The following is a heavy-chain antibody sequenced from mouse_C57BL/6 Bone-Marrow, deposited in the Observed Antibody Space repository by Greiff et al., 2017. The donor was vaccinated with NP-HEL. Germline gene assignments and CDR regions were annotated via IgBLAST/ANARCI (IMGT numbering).Heavy chain of an antibody. D-gene: IGHD2-1*01. Sequence: VQLQQSGAELVRPGASVKLSCKASGYTFTDYYINWVKQRPGQGLEWIARIYPGSGNTYYNEKFKGKATLTAEKSSSTAYMQLSSLTSEDSAVYFCAREGVIYYGNYEGFAYWGQGTLVTVSA. CDR1: GYTFTDYY. V-gene: IGHV1-76*01. J-gene: IGHJ3*01. CDR2: IYPGSGNT. CDR3: AREGVIYYGNYEGFAY.